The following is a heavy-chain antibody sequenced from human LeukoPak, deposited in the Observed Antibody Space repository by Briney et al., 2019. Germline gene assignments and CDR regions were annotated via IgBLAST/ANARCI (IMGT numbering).Heavy chain of an antibody. J-gene: IGHJ6*03. CDR2: IQYDGDNK. CDR3: AKEPYSSVYYFYYMDV. CDR1: GFTFSSSG. Sequence: PGGSLRLSCAASGFTFSSSGMHWVRQAPGKGLEWVAFIQYDGDNKYYPDSVKGRFTISRDNSKNTLYLQMNSLRGEDTAVYYCAKEPYSSVYYFYYMDVWGKGTTVTVSS. D-gene: IGHD6-25*01. V-gene: IGHV3-30*02.